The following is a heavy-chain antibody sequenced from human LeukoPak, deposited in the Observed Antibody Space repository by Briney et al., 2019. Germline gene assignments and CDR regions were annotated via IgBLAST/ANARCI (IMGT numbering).Heavy chain of an antibody. CDR3: VRGSGGYDPLAFDS. CDR1: GFTFSSYW. J-gene: IGHJ4*02. D-gene: IGHD5-12*01. Sequence: GGSLRLSCAASGFTFSSYWMSWVRQAPGKGLEWISYISSSSTTMYYADSVKGRFTISRDNPKNSLYLQMNSPRAEDTAVYHCVRGSGGYDPLAFDSWGQGTLVTVSS. V-gene: IGHV3-48*04. CDR2: ISSSSTTM.